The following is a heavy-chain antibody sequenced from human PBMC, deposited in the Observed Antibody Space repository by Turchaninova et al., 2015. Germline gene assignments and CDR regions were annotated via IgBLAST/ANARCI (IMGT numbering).Heavy chain of an antibody. D-gene: IGHD4-23*01. V-gene: IGHV4-31*01. CDR3: AIAGTVEAHFDY. CDR2: IYSTGST. J-gene: IGHJ4*02. CDR1: GGSISRGGYY. Sequence: QVQLQESGPGLVKPSQTLSLTCTVSGGSISRGGYYLSWIRPPPGKGRDGIGCIYSTGSTDYNPSLKSPVTILVDSSKNQCSLKLSSVTAADTAVYYWAIAGTVEAHFDYWGQGTLVTVSS.